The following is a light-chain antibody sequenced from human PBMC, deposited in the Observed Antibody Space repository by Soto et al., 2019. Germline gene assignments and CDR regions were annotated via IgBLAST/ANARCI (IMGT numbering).Light chain of an antibody. CDR2: DAS. V-gene: IGKV3-11*01. CDR1: QSVSSY. J-gene: IGKJ1*01. Sequence: EIVLTQSPAILSMSPGERATLSCRASQSVSSYFAWYQQKPGQAPRLLIYDASNRATGGPARFSGSGSGTDFTLTISSLVPEDFAVYYCQQRRYWPVTFGQGTKVEIK. CDR3: QQRRYWPVT.